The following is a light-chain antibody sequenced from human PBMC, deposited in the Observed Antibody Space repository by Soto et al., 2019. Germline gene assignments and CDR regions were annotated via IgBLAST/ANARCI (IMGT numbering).Light chain of an antibody. CDR2: KIS. Sequence: DIVMTQSPLSSPVTLGQPASISCRSSESLVHSDGNTYLSWLHQRPGQPPRLLIYKISKRLPGVPERNSGSGAGTEFTLKISRVEAEDVGIYYCMQATQFSWTFGQGTKVEV. CDR3: MQATQFSWT. CDR1: ESLVHSDGNTY. J-gene: IGKJ1*01. V-gene: IGKV2-24*01.